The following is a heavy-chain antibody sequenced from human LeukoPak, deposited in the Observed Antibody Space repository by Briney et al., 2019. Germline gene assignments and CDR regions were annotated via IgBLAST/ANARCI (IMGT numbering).Heavy chain of an antibody. CDR2: IYHSGST. Sequence: SGTLSLTCAVSGGSISSSNWWSWVRQPPGKGLEWIGEIYHSGSTNYNPSLKSRVTISVDKSKNQFSLRLSSVTAADTALYFCARGTTYDTGTDYYFNYWGQGILVTVSS. D-gene: IGHD3-22*01. CDR3: ARGTTYDTGTDYYFNY. CDR1: GGSISSSNW. J-gene: IGHJ4*02. V-gene: IGHV4-4*02.